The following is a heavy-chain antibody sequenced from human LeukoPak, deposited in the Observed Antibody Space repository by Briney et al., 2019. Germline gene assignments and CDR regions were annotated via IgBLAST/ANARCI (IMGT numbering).Heavy chain of an antibody. V-gene: IGHV4-4*02. J-gene: IGHJ5*02. CDR2: IYHSGST. Sequence: SGTLSLTCAVSGGSISSSNWWSWVRQPPGKGLEWIGEIYHSGSTNYNPSLKSRVTISVGKSKNQFSLKLSSVTAADTAVYYCARGIVVVPAAQGDWFDPWGQGTLVTVSS. CDR3: ARGIVVVPAAQGDWFDP. D-gene: IGHD2-2*01. CDR1: GGSISSSNW.